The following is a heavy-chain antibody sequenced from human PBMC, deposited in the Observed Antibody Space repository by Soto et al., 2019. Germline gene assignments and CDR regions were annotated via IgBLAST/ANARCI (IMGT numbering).Heavy chain of an antibody. V-gene: IGHV1-58*02. CDR2: IVVGSGLT. CDR1: RFTFSSSA. D-gene: IGHD1-26*01. CDR3: AAGTEWELHGMDV. J-gene: IGHJ6*02. Sequence: SVEVSCKDSRFTFSSSAMQWVRQARGQRLEWRGWIVVGSGLTNYAQKFQDRVTIIRDMSTSTAYMELSSLRSEDTAVYYCAAGTEWELHGMDVWGQGTTVTVSS.